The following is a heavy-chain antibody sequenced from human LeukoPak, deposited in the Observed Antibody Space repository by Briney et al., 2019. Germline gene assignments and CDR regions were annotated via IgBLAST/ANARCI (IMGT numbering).Heavy chain of an antibody. D-gene: IGHD4-17*01. CDR3: ATDYGDYLFDS. V-gene: IGHV3-15*01. J-gene: IGHJ4*02. CDR1: GFTFSSYA. CDR2: IKSKTDGETR. Sequence: PGGSLRLSCSASGFTFSSYAMHWVRQAPGKGLEWVGRIKSKTDGETRDYAAPVKGRSTISRDDSKNTLYLQMNSLKTEDTAMYYCATDYGDYLFDSWGQGTLVTVSS.